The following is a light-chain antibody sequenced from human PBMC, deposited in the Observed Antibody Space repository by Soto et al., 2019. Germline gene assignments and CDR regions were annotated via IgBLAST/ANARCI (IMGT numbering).Light chain of an antibody. CDR2: AAS. CDR3: LQHNSYPWT. J-gene: IGKJ1*01. V-gene: IGKV1-17*01. CDR1: QGIRND. Sequence: DIQMTQSPSSLSASVGDRVTITCRASQGIRNDLGWYQQKPGKAPKRLFYAASSLLSGVPSRFSGSGSGTAEDFVTYYCLQHNSYPWTFGQGTKVEIK.